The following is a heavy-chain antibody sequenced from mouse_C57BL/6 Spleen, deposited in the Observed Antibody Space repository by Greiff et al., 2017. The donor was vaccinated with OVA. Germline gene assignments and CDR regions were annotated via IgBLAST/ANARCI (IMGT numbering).Heavy chain of an antibody. J-gene: IGHJ4*01. Sequence: EVKLVESGGGLVKPGGSLKLSCAASGFTFSSYAMSWVRQTPEKRLEWVATISDGGSYTYYPDNVKGRFTISRDNAKNNLYLQMSHLKSEDTAMYYCARDGRVTTEYYAMDDWGQGTSVTVSS. CDR2: ISDGGSYT. CDR3: ARDGRVTTEYYAMDD. V-gene: IGHV5-4*01. CDR1: GFTFSSYA. D-gene: IGHD2-2*01.